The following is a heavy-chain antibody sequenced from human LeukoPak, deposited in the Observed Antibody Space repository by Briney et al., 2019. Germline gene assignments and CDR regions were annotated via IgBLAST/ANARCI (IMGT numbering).Heavy chain of an antibody. Sequence: ASVKVSCKASGYTFTSYASRWVRQAPGQGLEWMGWINPNSGGTNYAQKFQGWVTMTRDTSISTAYMELSRLRSDDTAVYYCARGTSSSWLYYYYGMDVWGQGATVTVSS. D-gene: IGHD6-13*01. CDR1: GYTFTSYA. V-gene: IGHV1-2*04. J-gene: IGHJ6*02. CDR2: INPNSGGT. CDR3: ARGTSSSWLYYYYGMDV.